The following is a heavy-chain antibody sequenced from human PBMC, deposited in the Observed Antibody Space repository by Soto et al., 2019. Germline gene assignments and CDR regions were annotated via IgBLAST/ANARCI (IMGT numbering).Heavy chain of an antibody. J-gene: IGHJ5*02. V-gene: IGHV1-24*01. CDR1: GYTLTELS. CDR2: FDPEDGET. CDR3: ALIVEVTAFKTSWFDP. D-gene: IGHD3-22*01. Sequence: ASVKVSCKVSGYTLTELSMHWVRQAPGKGLEWMGGFDPEDGETIYAQKFQGRVTMTEDTSTDTAYMELSSLRSEDTAVYYCALIVEVTAFKTSWFDPWGQGTLVTVSS.